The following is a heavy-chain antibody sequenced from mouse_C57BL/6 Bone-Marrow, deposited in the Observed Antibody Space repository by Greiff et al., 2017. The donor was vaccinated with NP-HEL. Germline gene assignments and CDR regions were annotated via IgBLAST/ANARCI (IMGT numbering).Heavy chain of an antibody. CDR1: GYTFTSYW. CDR2: IDPSDSYT. CDR3: ARYSSCYAMDY. J-gene: IGHJ4*01. Sequence: QVQLQQPGAELVMPGASVKLSCKASGYTFTSYWMHWVKQRPGQGLEWIGEIDPSDSYTNYNQKFKGKSTLTVDKSSSTAYMQLSSLTSEDSAVYYSARYSSCYAMDYWGQGTSVTVSS. V-gene: IGHV1-69*01.